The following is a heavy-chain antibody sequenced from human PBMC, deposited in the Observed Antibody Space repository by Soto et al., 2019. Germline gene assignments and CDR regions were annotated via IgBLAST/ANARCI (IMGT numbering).Heavy chain of an antibody. CDR3: ARALDFWSAYLDY. CDR2: IYSGGST. V-gene: IGHV3-66*01. J-gene: IGHJ4*02. CDR1: GFTVSSNY. Sequence: GGSLRLSCAASGFTVSSNYMSWVRQAPGKGLEWVSVIYSGGSTYYADSVKGRFTISRDDSKNTLYLQMNSLRTEDTAVYYCARALDFWSAYLDYWGQGSLVTVS. D-gene: IGHD3-3*01.